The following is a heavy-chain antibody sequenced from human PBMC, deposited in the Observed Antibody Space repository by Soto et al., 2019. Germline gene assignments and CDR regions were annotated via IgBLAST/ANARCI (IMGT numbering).Heavy chain of an antibody. CDR1: GYKVSTWHNFTSYW. CDR3: ARQYAAFDY. J-gene: IGHJ4*02. CDR2: IYPGDSDT. Sequence: GESLKISCMGSGYKVSTWHNFTSYWIAWVRQMPGEGLEWMGIIYPGDSDTRYSPSFQGQVTISADKSVSTAYLQWSSLEASDTAIYYCARQYAAFDYWGQGTLVTVSS. D-gene: IGHD2-2*01. V-gene: IGHV5-51*01.